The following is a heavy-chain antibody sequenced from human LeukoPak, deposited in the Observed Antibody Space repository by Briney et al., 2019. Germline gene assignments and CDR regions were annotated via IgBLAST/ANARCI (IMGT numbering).Heavy chain of an antibody. CDR2: IRSDGINK. J-gene: IGHJ6*03. Sequence: GGSLRLSCAASGFTFSSYGMHWVRQAPGKGLEWVAFIRSDGINKYYADSVKGRFTISRDNSKNTLYLQMNSLRAEDTAVYYCARDLGSFGEYYYYYMDVWGKGTTVTVSS. CDR1: GFTFSSYG. V-gene: IGHV3-30*02. D-gene: IGHD3-10*01. CDR3: ARDLGSFGEYYYYYMDV.